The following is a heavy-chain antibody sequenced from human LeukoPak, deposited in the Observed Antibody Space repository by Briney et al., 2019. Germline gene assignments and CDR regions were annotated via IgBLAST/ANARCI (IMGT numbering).Heavy chain of an antibody. J-gene: IGHJ4*02. CDR1: GYSISDGCY. Sequence: SETLSLTCTVSGYSISDGCYWGWLRQPPGKGLEWIGSLHHRGSTYYNPSLKSRVTTSVDTSKNQIFLKLSSVTAADTAVYYCTRDGYLIAGSRFDDWGQGTLVTVTS. CDR2: LHHRGST. D-gene: IGHD6-13*01. CDR3: TRDGYLIAGSRFDD. V-gene: IGHV4-38-2*02.